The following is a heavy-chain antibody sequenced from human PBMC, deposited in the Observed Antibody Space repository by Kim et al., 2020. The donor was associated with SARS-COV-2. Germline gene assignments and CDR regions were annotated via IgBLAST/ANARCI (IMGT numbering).Heavy chain of an antibody. CDR1: GFSLSSHA. CDR2: IWYDGSRK. V-gene: IGHV3-33*01. D-gene: IGHD5-12*01. Sequence: GGSLRLSCAASGFSLSSHAIHWVRQAPGKGLEWVAYIWYDGSRKEYADSVKGRFSISRDNSKNTLFLEVNSLRTEDTAVYYCARDGQSVAPYAMDVWGQGTTVTVSS. CDR3: ARDGQSVAPYAMDV. J-gene: IGHJ6*02.